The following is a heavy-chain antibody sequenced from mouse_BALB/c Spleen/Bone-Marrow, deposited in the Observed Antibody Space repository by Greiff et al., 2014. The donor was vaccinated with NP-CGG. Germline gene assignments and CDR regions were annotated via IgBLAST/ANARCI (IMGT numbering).Heavy chain of an antibody. CDR2: IWAGGST. J-gene: IGHJ3*01. CDR1: GFSLTSYG. V-gene: IGHV2-9*02. CDR3: ASPNAWFAY. Sequence: VMLVESGPGLVAPSQSLSITCTVSGFSLTSYGVHWVRQPPGKGLEWLGVIWAGGSTNYNSAIMSRMGISKDNSKSQVFLKMNSLQTDDTAMFYCASPNAWFAYWGQGTLLTVSA.